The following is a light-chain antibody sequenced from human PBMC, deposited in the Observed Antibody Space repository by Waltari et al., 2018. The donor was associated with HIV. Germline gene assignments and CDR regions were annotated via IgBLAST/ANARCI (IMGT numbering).Light chain of an antibody. V-gene: IGLV1-40*01. CDR3: QSYDLSLSGSWV. Sequence: QSVLTQPPSVSGAPGQRVTISCTGSTYTIGAGSDVHWYQQLPGRAPTLLSHGNKNRPSGVPDRFSGSKSGTSASLAITGLQAADEADYYGQSYDLSLSGSWVFGGGTKLSVL. J-gene: IGLJ3*02. CDR2: GNK. CDR1: TYTIGAGSD.